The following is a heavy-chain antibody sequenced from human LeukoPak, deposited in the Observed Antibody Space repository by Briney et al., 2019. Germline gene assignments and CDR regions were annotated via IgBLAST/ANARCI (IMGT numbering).Heavy chain of an antibody. D-gene: IGHD3-3*01. J-gene: IGHJ4*02. CDR2: IYHSGST. CDR3: ARGGFWSGYQLDY. V-gene: IGHV4-30-2*01. CDR1: GGSISSGGYS. Sequence: NPSETLSLTCAVSGGSISSGGYSWSWIRQPPGKGLEWIGYIYHSGSTHYNPSLKSRVTISVDRSQNHFSLKLSSVTAADTAVYYCARGGFWSGYQLDYWGQGTLVTVSS.